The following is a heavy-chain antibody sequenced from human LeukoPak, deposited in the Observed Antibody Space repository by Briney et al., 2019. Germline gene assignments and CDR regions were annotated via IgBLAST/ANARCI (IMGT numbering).Heavy chain of an antibody. CDR2: ISGSGGST. J-gene: IGHJ4*02. D-gene: IGHD5-18*01. V-gene: IGHV3-23*01. CDR3: AKSMNTAMVTSSGY. Sequence: PGGSLRLSCAASGFTFSSYARSWVRQAPGKGLEWVSAISGSGGSTYYADSVKGRFTISRDNSKNTLYLQMNSLRAEDTAVYYCAKSMNTAMVTSSGYWGQGTLVTVSS. CDR1: GFTFSSYA.